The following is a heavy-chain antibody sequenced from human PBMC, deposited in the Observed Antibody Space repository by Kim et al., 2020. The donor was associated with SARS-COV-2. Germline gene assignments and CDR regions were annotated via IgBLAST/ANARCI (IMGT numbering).Heavy chain of an antibody. D-gene: IGHD2-2*01. Sequence: STHHNPSLKSRVTMSVDTSKNQFSLKLSCVTAADTAVYYCARSGAAMWFDPWGQGTLVTVSS. CDR3: ARSGAAMWFDP. CDR2: ST. V-gene: IGHV4-4*07. J-gene: IGHJ5*02.